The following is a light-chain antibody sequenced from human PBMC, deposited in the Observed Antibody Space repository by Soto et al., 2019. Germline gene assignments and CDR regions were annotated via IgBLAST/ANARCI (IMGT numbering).Light chain of an antibody. CDR3: QQSDTVRHT. J-gene: IGKJ2*01. Sequence: DIQLAQSPSSLSASVGDRVKISCRASQDINTYLNWYQHKPGQAPRLLIYAASTLVSGVPSRFSASGSGTEFTLIISGLQAEDIATYYCQQSDTVRHTFGPGTKLEIK. V-gene: IGKV1-39*01. CDR2: AAS. CDR1: QDINTY.